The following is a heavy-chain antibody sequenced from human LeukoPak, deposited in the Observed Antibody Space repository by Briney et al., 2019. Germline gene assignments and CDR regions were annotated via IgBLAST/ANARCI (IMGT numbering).Heavy chain of an antibody. J-gene: IGHJ4*02. Sequence: PGGSLRLSCAASGFTFSNYAMSWVRQAPGKGLEWVSVISAIGNSQYYADSVKGRFTISRDNSKKTVDLQMNSLRVDDTAVYYCAKRSTAIVLTSYSDLWGQGTLVTVSS. CDR1: GFTFSNYA. V-gene: IGHV3-23*01. CDR2: ISAIGNSQ. CDR3: AKRSTAIVLTSYSDL. D-gene: IGHD1-26*01.